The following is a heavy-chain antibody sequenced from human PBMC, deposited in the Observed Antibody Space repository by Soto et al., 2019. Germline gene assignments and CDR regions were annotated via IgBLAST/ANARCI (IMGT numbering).Heavy chain of an antibody. Sequence: GESLKIACNGSVYRFTNYWIGWVRQMPGKGLEWMGVIYPGDSDTRYSPSFQGQVTISADKSISTAYLQWSSLKASDTAIYYCASTDVVSTIDDGRDAFDIWGQGTMVTV. CDR3: ASTDVVSTIDDGRDAFDI. CDR1: VYRFTNYW. D-gene: IGHD2-21*01. CDR2: IYPGDSDT. V-gene: IGHV5-51*01. J-gene: IGHJ3*02.